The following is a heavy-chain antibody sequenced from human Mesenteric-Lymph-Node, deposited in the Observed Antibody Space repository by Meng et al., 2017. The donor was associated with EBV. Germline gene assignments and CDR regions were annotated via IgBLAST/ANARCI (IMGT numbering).Heavy chain of an antibody. D-gene: IGHD3-10*01. J-gene: IGHJ4*02. CDR1: GGSFGGYF. CDR3: ARSGAIIGVQGAPDY. Sequence: VQLQQRGAGLLRPSETLSRPCAVSGGSFGGYFWTWVRLAPGKGLEWIGEINQVGSTNYNPSLRSRVTISVDTSKTQFSLEVTSVTAADTAVYYCARSGAIIGVQGAPDYWGQGTLVTVSS. CDR2: INQVGST. V-gene: IGHV4-34*01.